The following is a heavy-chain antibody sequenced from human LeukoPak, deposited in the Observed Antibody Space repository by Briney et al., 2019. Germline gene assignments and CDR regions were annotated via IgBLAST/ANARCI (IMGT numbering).Heavy chain of an antibody. CDR2: IDWDDDK. CDR3: ARLLTTVTTRSGYYYYGMDV. Sequence: SGPALVKPTQTLTLTCTFSGFSLSTSGMCVSWIRQPPGKALEWLARIDWDDDKYYSTSLKTRLTISKDTSKNQVVLTMTNMDPVDTATYYCARLLTTVTTRSGYYYYGMDVWGQGTTVTVSS. V-gene: IGHV2-70*11. CDR1: GFSLSTSGMC. J-gene: IGHJ6*02. D-gene: IGHD4-17*01.